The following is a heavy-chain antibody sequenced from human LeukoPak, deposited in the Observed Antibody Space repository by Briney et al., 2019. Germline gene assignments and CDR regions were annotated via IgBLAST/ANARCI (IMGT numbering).Heavy chain of an antibody. CDR2: ISAYNGNT. CDR1: GYTFTSYG. J-gene: IGHJ6*02. V-gene: IGHV1-18*01. CDR3: ARKGYYDFWSGPLYYYYGMDV. Sequence: ASVKVSCTASGYTFTSYGISWVRQAPGQGLEWMGWISAYNGNTNYAQKLQGRVTMTTDTSTSTAYMELRNLRSDDTAVYYCARKGYYDFWSGPLYYYYGMDVWGQGTTVTVSS. D-gene: IGHD3-3*01.